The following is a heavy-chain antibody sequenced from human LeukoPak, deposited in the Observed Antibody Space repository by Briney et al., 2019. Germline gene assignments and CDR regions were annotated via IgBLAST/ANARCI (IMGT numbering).Heavy chain of an antibody. D-gene: IGHD3-10*01. Sequence: GESLKVSCKASGYTFISYHISWVRQAPGQGLEWMGWISAYNGNTNYAQKIQGRVAMTTDTSTSTAYMELRSLRSDDTAVYYCARRYGSGSYDYWGQGTLVTVSS. V-gene: IGHV1-18*01. CDR1: GYTFISYH. J-gene: IGHJ4*02. CDR3: ARRYGSGSYDY. CDR2: ISAYNGNT.